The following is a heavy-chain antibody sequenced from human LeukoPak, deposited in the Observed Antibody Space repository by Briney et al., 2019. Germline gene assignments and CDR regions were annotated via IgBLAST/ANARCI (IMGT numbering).Heavy chain of an antibody. CDR2: ISYDGSNK. CDR3: AKAMTTVTTPSTADDY. CDR1: GFTFSSYG. Sequence: PGRSLRLSCAASGFTFSSYGMHWVRQAPGKGLEWVAVISYDGSNKYYADSVEGRFTISRDNSKNTLYLQMNSLRAEDTAVYYCAKAMTTVTTPSTADDYWGQGTLVTVSS. D-gene: IGHD4-17*01. J-gene: IGHJ4*02. V-gene: IGHV3-30*18.